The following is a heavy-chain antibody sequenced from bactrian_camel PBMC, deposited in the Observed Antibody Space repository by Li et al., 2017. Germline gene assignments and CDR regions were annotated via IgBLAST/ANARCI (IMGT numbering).Heavy chain of an antibody. J-gene: IGHJ6*01. CDR1: GYTDSRPYGNNC. CDR2: LYTGRIAGDRT. CDR3: AAGGPVRCET. Sequence: LVQPGGSLRLSCIASGYTDSRPYGNNCLGWFRQAAGKEREGVAGLYTGRIAGDRTYYADAVKGRFTISQDSGRNTVYLQMNNLRPEDTSMYFCAAGGPVRCETWGQGTQVTVS. V-gene: IGHV3S25*01.